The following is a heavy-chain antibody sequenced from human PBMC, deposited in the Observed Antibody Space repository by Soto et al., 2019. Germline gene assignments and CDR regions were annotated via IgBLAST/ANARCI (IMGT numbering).Heavy chain of an antibody. CDR1: SGSLSGFY. J-gene: IGHJ4*02. Sequence: QVQLHQWGAGLLKPSETLSLACSLYSGSLSGFYWSWIRQPPGKRLEWIGEISQSGSTNYNPSLRSRGSISVDSSKNQFSLGLTSVTAADTAVYYCARAPKVSGSAQTRPDFWGQGALVIVSS. CDR3: ARAPKVSGSAQTRPDF. CDR2: ISQSGST. D-gene: IGHD6-6*01. V-gene: IGHV4-34*01.